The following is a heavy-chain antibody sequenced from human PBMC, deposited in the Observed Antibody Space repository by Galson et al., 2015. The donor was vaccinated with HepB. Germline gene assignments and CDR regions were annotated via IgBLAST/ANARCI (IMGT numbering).Heavy chain of an antibody. CDR1: GGTFSSYA. CDR3: ATYDDRNPGIAVAGDYYYGMDV. Sequence: SVKVSCKASGGTFSSYAISWVRQAPGQGLEWMGGIIPIFGTANYAQKFQGRVTITADESTSTAYMELSSLRSEDTAVYYCATYDDRNPGIAVAGDYYYGMDVWGQGTTVTVSS. J-gene: IGHJ6*02. V-gene: IGHV1-69*13. CDR2: IIPIFGTA. D-gene: IGHD6-19*01.